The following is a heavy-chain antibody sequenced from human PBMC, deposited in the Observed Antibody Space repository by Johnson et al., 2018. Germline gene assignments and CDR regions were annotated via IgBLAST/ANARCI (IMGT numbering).Heavy chain of an antibody. Sequence: VQLVQSGGGLVQPGGSLRLSCAASGFTFSSYWMHWVRQAPGKGLVWVSRINSDGSSTSYADSVKGRFTISRDKSKNTLCQQMNSRRAEDTAVYYCARVGVHYYDSSGYYLQHWGQGTLVTVSS. CDR2: INSDGSST. J-gene: IGHJ1*01. D-gene: IGHD3-22*01. CDR3: ARVGVHYYDSSGYYLQH. V-gene: IGHV3-74*02. CDR1: GFTFSSYW.